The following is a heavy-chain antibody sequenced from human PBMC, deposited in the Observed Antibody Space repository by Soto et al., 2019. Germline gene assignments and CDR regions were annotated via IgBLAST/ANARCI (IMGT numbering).Heavy chain of an antibody. D-gene: IGHD2-15*01. Sequence: PGGSLRLSCAASGFSFSSYAMSCVRQAPGKGLDWVSAISGSGGSTYYADSLKGRFTISRDNSKNTLYLQMNSLRVEDTAVYYCAKERADCRGGGTCYYYFDYRGQRTLVTVSS. CDR2: ISGSGGST. CDR3: AKERADCRGGGTCYYYFDY. J-gene: IGHJ4*02. V-gene: IGHV3-23*01. CDR1: GFSFSSYA.